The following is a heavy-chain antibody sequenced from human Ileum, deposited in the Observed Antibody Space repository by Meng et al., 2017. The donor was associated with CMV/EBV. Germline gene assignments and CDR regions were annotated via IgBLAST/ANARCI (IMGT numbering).Heavy chain of an antibody. D-gene: IGHD2-15*01. Sequence: SQTLSLTCAVSGGSFSGHYWSWVRQSPGKGLEWIGEITHSERAKYNPSLKSRLSLSVDTSRNQFSLRLTSVTAADTAVYFCARGNLVLPYCSYGSCYYFDYWGQGTLVTVSS. J-gene: IGHJ4*02. CDR1: GGSFSGHY. CDR2: ITHSERA. V-gene: IGHV4-34*01. CDR3: ARGNLVLPYCSYGSCYYFDY.